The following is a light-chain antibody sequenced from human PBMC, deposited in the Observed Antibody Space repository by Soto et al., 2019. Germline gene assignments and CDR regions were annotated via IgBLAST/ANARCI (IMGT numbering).Light chain of an antibody. CDR1: QTISSW. CDR2: KAS. Sequence: DNQITQSSFNPSGSVGDRVTITCRASQTISSWLAWYQQKPGKAPKLLIYKASTLKSGVPSRFSGSGSGTEFTLTISSLQPDDFATYYCQQYHGYSRTFGQGTKVDIK. J-gene: IGKJ1*01. CDR3: QQYHGYSRT. V-gene: IGKV1-5*03.